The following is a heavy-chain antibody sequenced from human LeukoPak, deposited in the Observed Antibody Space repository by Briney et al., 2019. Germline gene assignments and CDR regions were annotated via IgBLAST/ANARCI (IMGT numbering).Heavy chain of an antibody. J-gene: IGHJ5*02. D-gene: IGHD1-7*01. CDR1: GFTFSSYS. V-gene: IGHV3-48*01. Sequence: GGSLRLSCAASGFTFSSYSMNWVRQAPGKGLEWVSYISSSSSTIYYADSVKGRFTISRDNAKNSLYLQMNSLRAEDTAVYYCARDAPGTTPRGDWFDPWGQGTLVTVSS. CDR2: ISSSSSTI. CDR3: ARDAPGTTPRGDWFDP.